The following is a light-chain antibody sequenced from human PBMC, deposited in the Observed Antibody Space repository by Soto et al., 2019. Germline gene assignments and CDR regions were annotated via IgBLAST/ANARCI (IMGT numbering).Light chain of an antibody. Sequence: DIQMSQSLTSLSASVGDRVTITCRTSRAIVTYLNWYQQKPEKAPKLLIYDDSSLESAVPSRFSGSGSGTELTLTISSLQPDDLATDDCQQYNSYSATFGQGTKVYIK. CDR2: DDS. V-gene: IGKV1-5*01. CDR3: QQYNSYSAT. J-gene: IGKJ1*01. CDR1: RAIVTY.